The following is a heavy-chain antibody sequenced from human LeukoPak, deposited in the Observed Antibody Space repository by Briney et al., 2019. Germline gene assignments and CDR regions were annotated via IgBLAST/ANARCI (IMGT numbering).Heavy chain of an antibody. V-gene: IGHV1-18*01. D-gene: IGHD2-2*02. Sequence: GASVKVSCKASGYTFTSYAMNWVRQAPGQGLEWMGWISAYNGNTKYAQNLQGRVTMTTDISTSTAYMELRSLRSDDTAVYYCARPGADCGSAGCYTYPYYGLDVWGQGTTVTVSS. CDR2: ISAYNGNT. CDR1: GYTFTSYA. CDR3: ARPGADCGSAGCYTYPYYGLDV. J-gene: IGHJ6*02.